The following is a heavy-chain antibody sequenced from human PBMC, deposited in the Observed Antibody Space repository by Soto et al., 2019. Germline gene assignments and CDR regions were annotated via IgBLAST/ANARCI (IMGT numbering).Heavy chain of an antibody. D-gene: IGHD3-10*01. V-gene: IGHV1-3*01. Sequence: QVQLVQSGAEVRKPGASVKISCKTSGYTFIDYAIHWVRQAPGQRLECMGWINGGNGKTFYSQNFQGRVTITKDTSATTAYMELSTLRFEDTAVYYCAGDWMHSGFDYWGQGTLVTVSS. J-gene: IGHJ4*02. CDR2: INGGNGKT. CDR1: GYTFIDYA. CDR3: AGDWMHSGFDY.